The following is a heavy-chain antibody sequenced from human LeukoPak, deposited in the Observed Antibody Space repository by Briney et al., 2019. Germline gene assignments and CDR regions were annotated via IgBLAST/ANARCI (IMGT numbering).Heavy chain of an antibody. J-gene: IGHJ6*03. CDR1: GGSISSYY. V-gene: IGHV4-59*01. Sequence: SETLSLTCTVSGGSISSYYWSWIRQPPGKGLEWIGYIYYSGSTNYNPSLKSRVTISVDTSKNQFSLKLSSVTAADTAVYYCARVVLPGSHYYYYYMDVWGKGTTVTISS. CDR3: ARVVLPGSHYYYYYMDV. D-gene: IGHD6-6*01. CDR2: IYYSGST.